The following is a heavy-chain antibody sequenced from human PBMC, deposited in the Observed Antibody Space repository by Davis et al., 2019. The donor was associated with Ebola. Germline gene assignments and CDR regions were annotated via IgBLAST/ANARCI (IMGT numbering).Heavy chain of an antibody. CDR2: IYYSGST. J-gene: IGHJ6*02. CDR1: GGSISSYY. V-gene: IGHV4-59*08. CDR3: ARDSGSYPPYYYYGMDV. Sequence: GSLRLSCTVSGGSISSYYWSWIRQPPGKGLEWIGYIYYSGSTNYNLSLKSRVTISVDTSKNQFSLKLSSVTAADTAVYYCARDSGSYPPYYYYGMDVWGQGTTVTVSS. D-gene: IGHD1-26*01.